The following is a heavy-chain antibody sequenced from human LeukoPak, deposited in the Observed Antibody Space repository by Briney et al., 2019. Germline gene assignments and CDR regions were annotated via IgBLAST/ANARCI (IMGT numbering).Heavy chain of an antibody. Sequence: SETLSLTCTVSGGSIGSYYWSWIRQPPGKGLEWIGYMYYSGTTNYNPSLKSRVTISVDTSRKQFSLKLTSVTAADTAVYYCARDNDFWSGHGMDVWGQGTTVTVSS. J-gene: IGHJ6*02. CDR1: GGSIGSYY. D-gene: IGHD3-3*01. V-gene: IGHV4-59*01. CDR3: ARDNDFWSGHGMDV. CDR2: MYYSGTT.